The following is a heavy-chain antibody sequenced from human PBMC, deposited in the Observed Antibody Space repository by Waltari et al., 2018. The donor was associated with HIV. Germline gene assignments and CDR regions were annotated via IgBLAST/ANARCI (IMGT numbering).Heavy chain of an antibody. J-gene: IGHJ2*01. V-gene: IGHV3-23*01. D-gene: IGHD1-26*01. Sequence: EVQLLESGGDLVQPGGSLRLSCGASEFTFSSFYMHWVRQAPGSGLEWVSFITGDGSSTFYADSVKGRFSISRDNSRNTLYLQMNRLRDDDTAVYYCAKDGGTYTGYFDVWGRGTLVTVSS. CDR2: ITGDGSST. CDR3: AKDGGTYTGYFDV. CDR1: EFTFSSFY.